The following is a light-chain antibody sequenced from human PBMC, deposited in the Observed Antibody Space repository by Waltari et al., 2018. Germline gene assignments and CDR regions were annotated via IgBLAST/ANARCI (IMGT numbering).Light chain of an antibody. CDR1: SSDVGSYKL. J-gene: IGLJ2*01. CDR2: EVS. CDR3: CSYAGSSTFVA. V-gene: IGLV2-23*02. Sequence: QSALTQPAHVSGSPGQSMTISCTGASSDVGSYKLVSWYQQHPGKAPKLMIYEVSKRPSGVSNRFSGSKSGNTASLTISGLQAEDEADYYCCSYAGSSTFVAFAGGTKLTVL.